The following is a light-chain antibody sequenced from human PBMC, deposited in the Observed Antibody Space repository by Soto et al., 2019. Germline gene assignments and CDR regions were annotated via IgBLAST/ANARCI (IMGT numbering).Light chain of an antibody. V-gene: IGKV3-15*01. Sequence: EIVMTQSPATLSVSPGEGATLSCRANQTVSTNLAWYQQIPGQAPRLLIYGTFTRATGIPARFSGSGSGTEFTLTISSLQSEDFAVYYCLQYNDWPRTFGQGTKVEIK. CDR3: LQYNDWPRT. CDR2: GTF. J-gene: IGKJ1*01. CDR1: QTVSTN.